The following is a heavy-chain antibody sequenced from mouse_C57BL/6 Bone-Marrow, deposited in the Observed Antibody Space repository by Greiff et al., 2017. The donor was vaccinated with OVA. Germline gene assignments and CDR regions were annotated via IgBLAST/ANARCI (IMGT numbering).Heavy chain of an antibody. CDR3: ARRTNWDPDY. J-gene: IGHJ2*01. CDR1: GYTFTDYN. V-gene: IGHV1-22*01. Sequence: EVKLMESGPELVKPGASVKMSCKASGYTFTDYNMHWVKQSHGKSLEWIGYINPNNGGTSYNQKFKGKATLTVNKSSSTAYMELRSLTSEDSAVYYGARRTNWDPDYWGQGTTLTVSS. CDR2: INPNNGGT. D-gene: IGHD4-1*01.